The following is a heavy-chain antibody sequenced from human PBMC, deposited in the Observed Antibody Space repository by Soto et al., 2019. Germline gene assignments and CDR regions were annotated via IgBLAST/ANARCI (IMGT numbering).Heavy chain of an antibody. CDR2: INPSGGST. Sequence: QVQLVQSGAEVKKPGASVKVSCKASGYTFTSYYMHWVRQAPGQGLEWMGIINPSGGSTSYAQKFPGRVTMTRDTSTSTVYMELSSLRSEDTAVYYCAREIEGIAAARGSSGMDVWGQGTTVTVSS. D-gene: IGHD6-13*01. CDR1: GYTFTSYY. CDR3: AREIEGIAAARGSSGMDV. J-gene: IGHJ6*02. V-gene: IGHV1-46*01.